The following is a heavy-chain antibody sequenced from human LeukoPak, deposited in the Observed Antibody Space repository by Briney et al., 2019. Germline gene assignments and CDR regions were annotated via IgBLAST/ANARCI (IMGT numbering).Heavy chain of an antibody. Sequence: SVKVSCKASGRTFSSYAISWVRQAPGQGLEWMGRIIPILGIANYAQKFQGRVTITADKSTSRAYMELSRLRSEDTAVYYCASITMVRGPTPSYYYYGMDVWGQGTTVTVSS. CDR1: GRTFSSYA. J-gene: IGHJ6*01. CDR2: IIPILGIA. V-gene: IGHV1-69*04. CDR3: ASITMVRGPTPSYYYYGMDV. D-gene: IGHD3-10*01.